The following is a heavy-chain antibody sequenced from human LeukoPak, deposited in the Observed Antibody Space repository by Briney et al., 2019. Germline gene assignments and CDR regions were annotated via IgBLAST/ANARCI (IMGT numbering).Heavy chain of an antibody. Sequence: SVKVSCKASGGTFSSYAISWVRQAPGQGLEWMGGIIPIFGTANYAQKFQGRVTITADESASTAYMELSNLRSEDTAVCYCAREVIGTSHCYYWGQGTLVTVSS. CDR2: IIPIFGTA. CDR3: AREVIGTSHCYY. V-gene: IGHV1-69*13. CDR1: GGTFSSYA. D-gene: IGHD2-2*01. J-gene: IGHJ4*02.